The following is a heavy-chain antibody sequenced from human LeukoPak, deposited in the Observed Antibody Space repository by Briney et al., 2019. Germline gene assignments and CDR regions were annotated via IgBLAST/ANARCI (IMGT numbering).Heavy chain of an antibody. CDR1: GFTFSSYA. CDR3: ARDKQWLVQGLLPYFDY. CDR2: ISYDGSNK. Sequence: PGGSLTLSCAASGFTFSSYAMHWVRQAPGKGLEWVAVISYDGSNKYYADSVKGRFTISRDNSKNTLYLQMNSLRAEDTAVYYCARDKQWLVQGLLPYFDYWGQGTLVTVSS. V-gene: IGHV3-30*04. D-gene: IGHD6-19*01. J-gene: IGHJ4*02.